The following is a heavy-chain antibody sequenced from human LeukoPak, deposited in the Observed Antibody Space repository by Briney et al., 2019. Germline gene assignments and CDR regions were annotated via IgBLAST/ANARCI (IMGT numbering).Heavy chain of an antibody. D-gene: IGHD4-17*01. Sequence: GASVKVSCKASGYTFTSYYMHWVRQAPGQGLEWMGIINPSGGSTSYAQKFQGRVTMTRDMSTSTVYMELGSLRSEDTAVYYCARGLHDYGDYAGWFDPWGQGTLVTVSS. V-gene: IGHV1-46*01. J-gene: IGHJ5*02. CDR1: GYTFTSYY. CDR3: ARGLHDYGDYAGWFDP. CDR2: INPSGGST.